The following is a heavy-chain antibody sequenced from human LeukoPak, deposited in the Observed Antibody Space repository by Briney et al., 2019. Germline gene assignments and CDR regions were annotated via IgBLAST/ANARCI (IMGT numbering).Heavy chain of an antibody. CDR2: ITPVFGTP. J-gene: IGHJ6*03. CDR1: GGTFRNYG. Sequence: ASVKVSCKASGGTFRNYGISWVRQAPGQGLEWMGGITPVFGTPNYAQKFQGRVTITADESTTTAYMELSSLRSEDTAVYYCARDVQIGYCRSSSCAHNYMDVWGKGTTVTVSS. V-gene: IGHV1-69*01. D-gene: IGHD2-2*03. CDR3: ARDVQIGYCRSSSCAHNYMDV.